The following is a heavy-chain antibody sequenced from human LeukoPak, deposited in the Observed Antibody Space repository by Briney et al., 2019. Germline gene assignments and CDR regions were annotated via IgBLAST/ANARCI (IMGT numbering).Heavy chain of an antibody. CDR3: ARDGGSYYDY. J-gene: IGHJ4*02. CDR2: IKQDGSEK. D-gene: IGHD1-26*01. V-gene: IGHV3-7*01. CDR1: GFTFSSYW. Sequence: GGSLRLSCAASGFTFSSYWMSWVRQAPGKGLEWVDNIKQDGSEKYYVDSVKDRFTISRDNAKNSLYLQMSSLRAEDTAVYYCARDGGSYYDYWGQGTLVTVSS.